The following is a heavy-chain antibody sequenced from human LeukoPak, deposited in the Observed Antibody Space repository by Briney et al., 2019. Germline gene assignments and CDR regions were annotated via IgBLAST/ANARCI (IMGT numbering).Heavy chain of an antibody. CDR2: ISGSGGST. Sequence: GGSLILSCAASGFTFSSYAMSWVRQAPGKGLEWVSAISGSGGSTYYADSVKGRFTISRDNSKNTLYLQMNSLRAEDTAVYYCAKGGSSSWYHYFDYWGQGTLVTVSS. D-gene: IGHD6-13*01. V-gene: IGHV3-23*01. J-gene: IGHJ4*02. CDR1: GFTFSSYA. CDR3: AKGGSSSWYHYFDY.